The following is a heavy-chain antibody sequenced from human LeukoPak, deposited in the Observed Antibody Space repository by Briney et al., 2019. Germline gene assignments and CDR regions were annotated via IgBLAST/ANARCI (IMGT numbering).Heavy chain of an antibody. J-gene: IGHJ4*02. D-gene: IGHD1-26*01. Sequence: SETLSLTCAVYGGSFSDYYWSWIRQSPGKGLEWIGEMNHSGRTNCNPSLKSRVTISVDTSKKQFSLKLSSVTAADTAMYYRARGDSGSFYSWYLDYWGQGTLVTVSS. V-gene: IGHV4-34*01. CDR1: GGSFSDYY. CDR3: ARGDSGSFYSWYLDY. CDR2: MNHSGRT.